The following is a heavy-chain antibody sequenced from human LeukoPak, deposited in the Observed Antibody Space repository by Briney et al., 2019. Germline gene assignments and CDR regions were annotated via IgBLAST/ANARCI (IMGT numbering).Heavy chain of an antibody. Sequence: GASLRLSCAASGFIFRNYAMSWVRQAPGKGLEWVSAISGSGGSTYYADSVKGRFTISRDNSKNTLYLQMNSLRAEDTAVYYCAKDRWYEGFFDYWGQGTLVTVSS. CDR2: ISGSGGST. V-gene: IGHV3-23*01. CDR1: GFIFRNYA. CDR3: AKDRWYEGFFDY. J-gene: IGHJ4*02. D-gene: IGHD4-23*01.